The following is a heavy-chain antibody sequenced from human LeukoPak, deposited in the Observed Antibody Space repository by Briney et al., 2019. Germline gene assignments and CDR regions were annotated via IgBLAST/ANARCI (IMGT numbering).Heavy chain of an antibody. D-gene: IGHD3-22*01. CDR2: IGTGGDT. J-gene: IGHJ6*02. V-gene: IGHV3-13*01. CDR3: ARDYYDTSEMDV. Sequence: PGGSLRLSCAASGFTFSAHAMHWVRQPTGEGLEWVSAIGTGGDTFYPGSVKGRFTISRENVKNSLYLQMNSLRAEDTAVYYCARDYYDTSEMDVWGQGTTVTVSS. CDR1: GFTFSAHA.